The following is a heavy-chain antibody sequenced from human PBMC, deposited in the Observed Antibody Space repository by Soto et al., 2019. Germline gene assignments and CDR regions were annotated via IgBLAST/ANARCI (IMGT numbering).Heavy chain of an antibody. CDR1: GGTFSSYT. D-gene: IGHD3-3*01. CDR3: ARKLRLYYGMDV. CDR2: IIPFFGTS. Sequence: QVQLVQSGAEVRKPGSSVKVSCKASGGTFSSYTVYWVRQAPGQGREWMGGIIPFFGTSNYAQNFQDRITLTADKSTGTAYMELSSLRFEDTAIYYCARKLRLYYGMDVWGQGTTVTVSS. J-gene: IGHJ6*02. V-gene: IGHV1-69*06.